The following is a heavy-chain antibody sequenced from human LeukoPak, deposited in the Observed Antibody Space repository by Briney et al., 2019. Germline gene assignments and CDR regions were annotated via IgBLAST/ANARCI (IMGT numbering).Heavy chain of an antibody. Sequence: SETLSLACTVSGGSMNNYYWSWIRQAPGKGLEWIGYISDSGSTNYNPSLRSRVTISVDTSKNQFSLKLSSVTAADTALYYCARYDYGDCWFDPWGQGTLVTVSS. V-gene: IGHV4-59*01. CDR3: ARYDYGDCWFDP. J-gene: IGHJ5*02. CDR2: ISDSGST. CDR1: GGSMNNYY. D-gene: IGHD4-17*01.